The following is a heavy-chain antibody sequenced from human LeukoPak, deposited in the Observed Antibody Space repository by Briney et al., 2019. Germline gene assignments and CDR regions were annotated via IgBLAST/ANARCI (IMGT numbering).Heavy chain of an antibody. J-gene: IGHJ6*02. V-gene: IGHV3-7*01. CDR2: MNKDGSAK. CDR1: GFTFSDYW. D-gene: IGHD3-16*01. Sequence: RGSLRLSCAASGFTFSDYWMNWVRQAPGKGLEWVANMNKDGSAKDYVDSVKGRFTISRDNARNSLYLQMSSLRPEDTAVYYCATYTHWVAGDVWGQGTTVTVSS. CDR3: ATYTHWVAGDV.